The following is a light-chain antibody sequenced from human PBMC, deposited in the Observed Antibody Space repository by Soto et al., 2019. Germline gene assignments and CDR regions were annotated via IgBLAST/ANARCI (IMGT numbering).Light chain of an antibody. Sequence: ENVLTQSPGTLSLSPGERATLSCRASESVPNNYLASYQQKPGQAPRLLIFDASGRPAGIPDRFRGSGSGTDFTLTIPRLEPEDFAVYYCQQYGYSPYTFGQGTKLEIK. CDR3: QQYGYSPYT. CDR2: DAS. V-gene: IGKV3-20*01. CDR1: ESVPNNY. J-gene: IGKJ2*01.